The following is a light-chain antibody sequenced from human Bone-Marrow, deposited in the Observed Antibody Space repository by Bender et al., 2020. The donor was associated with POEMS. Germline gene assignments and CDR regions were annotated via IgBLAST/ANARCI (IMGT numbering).Light chain of an antibody. V-gene: IGLV3-25*03. CDR1: ALADKF. J-gene: IGLJ2*01. CDR2: KTF. Sequence: SYELTQPPPVSVSPGQTAPIPCSADALADKFTFWYQQKPGQAPILVIYKTFERPSGIPERFSGSSSGTTVTLTISGLQAEDEADYYCQSADSSDSFPVFGGGTKLTVL. CDR3: QSADSSDSFPV.